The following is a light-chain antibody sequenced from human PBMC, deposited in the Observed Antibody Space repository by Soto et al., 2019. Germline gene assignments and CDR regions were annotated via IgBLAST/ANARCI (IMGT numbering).Light chain of an antibody. CDR1: QSVSSSY. J-gene: IGKJ1*01. V-gene: IGKV3D-20*02. Sequence: ENVLTQSPGTLSLSPGERATLSCRASQSVSSSYLAWYQQKPGQAPRLLIYGASNRATDIPARFSGSGSGTDFTLTISNLEPEDFAVYYCQQHSHWPPWTFGQGTKVDIK. CDR3: QQHSHWPPWT. CDR2: GAS.